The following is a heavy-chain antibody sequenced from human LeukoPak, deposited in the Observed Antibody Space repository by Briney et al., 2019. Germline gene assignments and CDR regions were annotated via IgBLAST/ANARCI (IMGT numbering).Heavy chain of an antibody. D-gene: IGHD3-10*01. Sequence: GASVKVSCKASGYSFRNYGISWVRQAPGQGLEYMGWISVYNGNTNYAQRLQGRVTMNTDTSPSTVYMELRSLRSGDTAVYYCARGGGGYYGSGSYLIDHWGQGTLVTVSS. CDR1: GYSFRNYG. CDR3: ARGGGGYYGSGSYLIDH. V-gene: IGHV1-18*01. J-gene: IGHJ4*02. CDR2: ISVYNGNT.